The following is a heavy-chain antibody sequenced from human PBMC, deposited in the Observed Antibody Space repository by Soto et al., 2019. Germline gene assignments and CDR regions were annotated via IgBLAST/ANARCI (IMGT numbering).Heavy chain of an antibody. CDR2: INPSGGST. CDR1: GYTFTSYY. J-gene: IGHJ6*02. Sequence: QVQLVQSGAEVKKPGASVKVSCKASGYTFTSYYMHWVRQAPGQGLEWMGIINPSGGSTSYAQKFQGRVTMTRATSTSTVYMDVSNLRSEDTAVYYCARPGGGDYHYGMDVWGQGTTVTVSS. D-gene: IGHD2-15*01. V-gene: IGHV1-46*03. CDR3: ARPGGGDYHYGMDV.